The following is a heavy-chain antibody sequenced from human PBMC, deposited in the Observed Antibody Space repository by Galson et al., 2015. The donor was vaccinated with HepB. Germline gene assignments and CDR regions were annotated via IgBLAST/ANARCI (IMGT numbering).Heavy chain of an antibody. V-gene: IGHV4-4*02. CDR3: ASNRDSSSWFDY. CDR2: IYHSGST. Sequence: ETLSLTCAVSGGSISSSNWWSWVRQPPGKGLEWIGEIYHSGSTNYNPSLKSRVTISVDKSKNQFSLKLSSVTAADTAVYYCASNRDSSSWFDYWGQGTLVTVSS. CDR1: GGSISSSNW. D-gene: IGHD6-13*01. J-gene: IGHJ4*02.